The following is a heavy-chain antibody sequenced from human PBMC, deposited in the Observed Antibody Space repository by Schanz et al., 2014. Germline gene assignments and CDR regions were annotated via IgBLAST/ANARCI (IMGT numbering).Heavy chain of an antibody. CDR3: ARAKRFGDMDV. Sequence: QVQLVQSGAEVKKPGASVKVSCKASGYTFTSYGISWVRQAPGQGLEWMGRIIPIHGIVNYAQRFQDRVRITADKSTSTAYMELRSLRSDDTAVYYCARAKRFGDMDVWGQGTTVTVSS. CDR2: IIPIHGIV. V-gene: IGHV1-69*04. D-gene: IGHD3-10*01. J-gene: IGHJ6*02. CDR1: GYTFTSYG.